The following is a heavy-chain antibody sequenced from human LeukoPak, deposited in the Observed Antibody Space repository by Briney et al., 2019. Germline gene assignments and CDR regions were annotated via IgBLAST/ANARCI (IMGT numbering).Heavy chain of an antibody. CDR2: VYYSRST. CDR3: ARHGTNHFYDY. V-gene: IGHV4-39*01. J-gene: IGHJ4*02. CDR1: GGSISIIDYY. D-gene: IGHD1-26*01. Sequence: PSETLSLACTVSGGSISIIDYYWGWVRQSPGKGLEWIGSVYYSRSTYYHPSLKSRVAISVDTSKKQFSLKLSSVTAADTAVYYCARHGTNHFYDYWGQGTLVTVSS.